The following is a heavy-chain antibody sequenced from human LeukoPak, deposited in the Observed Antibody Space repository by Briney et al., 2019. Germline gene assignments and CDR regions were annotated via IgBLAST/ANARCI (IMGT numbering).Heavy chain of an antibody. D-gene: IGHD3-22*01. CDR1: GFTFSSYG. CDR2: ISYDGSNK. Sequence: PGGSLRLSCAASGFTFSSYGMHWVRQAPGKGLEWVAVISYDGSNKYYADSVKGRFTISRDNSKNTLYLQMNSLRAEDTAVYYCANVGDSSGYRDYYGMDVWGQGTTVTVSS. V-gene: IGHV3-30*18. J-gene: IGHJ6*02. CDR3: ANVGDSSGYRDYYGMDV.